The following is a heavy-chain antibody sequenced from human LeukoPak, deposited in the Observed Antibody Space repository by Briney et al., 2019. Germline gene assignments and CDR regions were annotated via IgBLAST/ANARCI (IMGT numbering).Heavy chain of an antibody. D-gene: IGHD6-6*01. Sequence: PSETPSLTCTVSGGSISGPYWSWIRQPPGKGLEWIAYVYYSGDTNYNPSLKSRAAISLDTSKNQFSLTVTSVTAADTAIYYCARHTYARPFDFWGQGTLVTVSS. CDR2: VYYSGDT. J-gene: IGHJ4*02. CDR3: ARHTYARPFDF. V-gene: IGHV4-59*08. CDR1: GGSISGPY.